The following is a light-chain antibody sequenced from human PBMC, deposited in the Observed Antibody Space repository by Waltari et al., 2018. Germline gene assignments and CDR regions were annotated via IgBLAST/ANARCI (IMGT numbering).Light chain of an antibody. V-gene: IGKV4-1*01. Sequence: DIVMTQSPDSLAVSLGERATINCKSSQSILYSSNNKNYLAWYQRKPGQPPKLLIYWASTRESGVPDRFSGSGSGTDFTLTISSLQAEDVAVYYCQQYYSARTFGQGTKVEIK. CDR2: WAS. CDR1: QSILYSSNNKNY. CDR3: QQYYSART. J-gene: IGKJ1*01.